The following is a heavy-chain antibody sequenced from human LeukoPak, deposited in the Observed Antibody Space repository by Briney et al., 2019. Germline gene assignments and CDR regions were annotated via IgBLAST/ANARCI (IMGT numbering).Heavy chain of an antibody. J-gene: IGHJ3*02. D-gene: IGHD4-11*01. CDR1: GFSFSSYW. CDR3: AKDQSADYTAFDI. Sequence: PGGSLRLSCEGSGFSFSSYWMTWVRQLPGKGPEWVANIRQDESERYFADSVKGRFTISRDNAKKSVYLHMNSLRAEDTAVYYCAKDQSADYTAFDIWGQGTMVTVSS. CDR2: IRQDESER. V-gene: IGHV3-7*03.